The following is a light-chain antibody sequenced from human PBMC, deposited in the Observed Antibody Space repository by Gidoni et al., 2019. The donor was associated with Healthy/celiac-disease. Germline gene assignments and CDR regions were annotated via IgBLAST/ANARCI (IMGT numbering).Light chain of an antibody. CDR2: AAS. J-gene: IGKJ2*04. CDR1: QSISSY. V-gene: IGKV1-39*01. CDR3: QQSYSTPCS. Sequence: DSQMTQPPSSLSASVGDRVTITCRASQSISSYLNWYQQKPGKAPKLLIYAASSLQSGVPSRFSGSGSGTDFTLTISSLQPEDFATYYCQQSYSTPCSFGQGTKLEIK.